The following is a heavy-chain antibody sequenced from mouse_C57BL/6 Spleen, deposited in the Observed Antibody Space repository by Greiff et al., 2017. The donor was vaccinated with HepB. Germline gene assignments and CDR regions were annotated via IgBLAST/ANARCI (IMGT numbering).Heavy chain of an antibody. CDR2: IYPRSGNT. V-gene: IGHV1-81*01. J-gene: IGHJ3*01. CDR3: ARNYGSSYCFAY. Sequence: VQLQQSGAELARPGASVKLSCKASGYTFTSYGISWVKQRTGQGLEWIGEIYPRSGNTYYNEKFKGKATLTADKSSSTAYMELRSLTSEDSAVYFCARNYGSSYCFAYWGQGTLVTVSA. CDR1: GYTFTSYG. D-gene: IGHD1-1*01.